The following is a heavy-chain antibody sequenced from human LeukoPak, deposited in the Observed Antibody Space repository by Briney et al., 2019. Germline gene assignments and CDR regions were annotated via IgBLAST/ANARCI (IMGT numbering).Heavy chain of an antibody. CDR1: GGSISSYY. Sequence: PSETLSLTCTVSGGSISSYYWSWIRQPPGKGLEWIGYIYYSGSTNYNPSLKSRVTISVDTSKNQFSLKLSSVTAADTAVYYCARVWTWRVPYYFDYWGQGTLVTVSS. V-gene: IGHV4-59*12. J-gene: IGHJ4*02. D-gene: IGHD3/OR15-3a*01. CDR2: IYYSGST. CDR3: ARVWTWRVPYYFDY.